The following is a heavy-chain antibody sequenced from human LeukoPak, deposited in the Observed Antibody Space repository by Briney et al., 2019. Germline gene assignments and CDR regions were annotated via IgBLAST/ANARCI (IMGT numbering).Heavy chain of an antibody. CDR2: TYYSGST. D-gene: IGHD3-10*01. CDR1: GGSISSGDYY. V-gene: IGHV4-30-4*01. CDR3: ARVNYGSGSYIDY. J-gene: IGHJ4*02. Sequence: SQTLSLTCTVSGGSISSGDYYWSWIRQPPGKGLEWIVYTYYSGSTYYNPSLKSRVTISVDTSKNQFSLKLSSVTAADTAVYYCARVNYGSGSYIDYWGQGTLVTVSS.